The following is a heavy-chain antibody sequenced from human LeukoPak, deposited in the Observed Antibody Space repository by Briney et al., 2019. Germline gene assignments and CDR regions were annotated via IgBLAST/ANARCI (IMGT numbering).Heavy chain of an antibody. Sequence: GGSLRLSCAASGFTVSSNYMSWVRQAPGKGLEWVSVIYSGSSTYYADSVKGRFTISRDNSKNTLYLQMNSLRAEDTAVYYCARDNAADAFDIWGQGTMVTVSS. CDR1: GFTVSSNY. J-gene: IGHJ3*02. CDR3: ARDNAADAFDI. V-gene: IGHV3-53*01. CDR2: IYSGSST. D-gene: IGHD2-8*01.